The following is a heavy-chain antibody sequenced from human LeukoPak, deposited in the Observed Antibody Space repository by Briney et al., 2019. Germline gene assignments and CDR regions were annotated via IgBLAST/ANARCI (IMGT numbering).Heavy chain of an antibody. CDR2: CSGSGGST. Sequence: GGSLRLSCAASGFTFSSSAMSWVRQAPGKGLEWVSGCSGSGGSTYYADSVKGRFTISRDNSKNTLSLQMNSLRAEDTAVYYCARGDYYDGGGRNWFDPWGQGTLVTVSS. J-gene: IGHJ5*02. D-gene: IGHD3-16*01. V-gene: IGHV3-23*01. CDR1: GFTFSSSA. CDR3: ARGDYYDGGGRNWFDP.